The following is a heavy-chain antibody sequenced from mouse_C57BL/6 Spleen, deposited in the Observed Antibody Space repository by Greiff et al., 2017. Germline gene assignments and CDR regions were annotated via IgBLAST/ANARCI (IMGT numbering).Heavy chain of an antibody. Sequence: EVQLQQSVAELVRPGASVKLSCTASGFNIKNTYMPWVKQRPEQGLEWIGRIDPANGNTKYAPKFQGKATITADTSSNTAYLQLSSLTSEDTAIYYCARDGNYVSYAMDYWGQGTSVTVSS. V-gene: IGHV14-3*01. CDR2: IDPANGNT. CDR1: GFNIKNTY. J-gene: IGHJ4*01. D-gene: IGHD2-1*01. CDR3: ARDGNYVSYAMDY.